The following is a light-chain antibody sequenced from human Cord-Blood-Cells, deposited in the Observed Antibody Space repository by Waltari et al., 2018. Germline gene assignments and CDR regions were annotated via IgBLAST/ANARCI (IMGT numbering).Light chain of an antibody. CDR2: DFS. J-gene: IGLJ3*02. V-gene: IGLV2-14*03. CDR1: SSDVGGYNY. CDR3: SSYTSSSTWV. Sequence: QSALTQPASVSGSPGQSITLSCTGTSSDVGGYNYVPWYQHHPGKAPKLMIYDFSTLPSGVSNRFSGSKSGNTASLTISGLQAEDEADYYCSSYTSSSTWVFGGGTKLTVL.